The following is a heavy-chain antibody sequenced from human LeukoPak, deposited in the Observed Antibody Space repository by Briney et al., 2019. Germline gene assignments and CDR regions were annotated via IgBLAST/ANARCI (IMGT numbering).Heavy chain of an antibody. J-gene: IGHJ4*02. D-gene: IGHD1-1*01. CDR2: INGDGSSS. CDR1: GFTFSSYW. Sequence: GGSLRLSCEASGFTFSSYWMHWVRQVPGKAPVWVSRINGDGSSSAYADSVRGRFSISRDNARNTVYLQMNSLRVEDTALYHCARNDDSFPFDDRGQGTQVTVSS. CDR3: ARNDDSFPFDD. V-gene: IGHV3-74*01.